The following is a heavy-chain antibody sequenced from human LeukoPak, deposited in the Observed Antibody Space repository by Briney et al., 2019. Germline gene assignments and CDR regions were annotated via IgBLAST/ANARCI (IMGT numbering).Heavy chain of an antibody. D-gene: IGHD2-2*01. Sequence: GGSLRLSCAASGFTFSNYSMNWVRQAPGKGLEWVSSISSSSSYIYYADSVKGRFTISRDNAKNSLYLQMNSLRAEDTAVYYCARDPLYCSSTSCFFDYWGQGTLVTVSS. V-gene: IGHV3-21*01. J-gene: IGHJ4*02. CDR3: ARDPLYCSSTSCFFDY. CDR2: ISSSSSYI. CDR1: GFTFSNYS.